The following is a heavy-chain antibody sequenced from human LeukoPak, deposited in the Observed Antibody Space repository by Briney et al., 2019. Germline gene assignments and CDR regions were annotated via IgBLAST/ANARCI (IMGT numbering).Heavy chain of an antibody. D-gene: IGHD1-7*01. J-gene: IGHJ4*02. V-gene: IGHV6-1*01. CDR1: GDSVSTNRAS. Sequence: SQTLPLTSAISGDSVSTNRASWGWIRQSPSRFLEWLGRTYYRSEWFDHYAPSVSSRITISPDTSKNQFSLQLNSVTPEDTADYCCVRIRGLELFDYWGQGTLVTVSS. CDR3: VRIRGLELFDY. CDR2: TYYRSEWFD.